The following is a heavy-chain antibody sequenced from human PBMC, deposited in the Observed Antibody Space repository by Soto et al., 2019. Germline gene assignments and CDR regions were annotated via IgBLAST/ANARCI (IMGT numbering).Heavy chain of an antibody. D-gene: IGHD1-26*01. CDR2: ISGSGGST. J-gene: IGHJ4*02. CDR1: GFTFSSYA. V-gene: IGHV3-23*01. Sequence: EVQLLESGGGLVQPGGSLRLSCAASGFTFSSYAMSWVRQAPGKGLEWVSAISGSGGSTYYADSVKGRFTLSRDNSKNTLYLQMNSLRAEDTAVYYCAKGVLGARAVLGFDYWGQGPLVTVSS. CDR3: AKGVLGARAVLGFDY.